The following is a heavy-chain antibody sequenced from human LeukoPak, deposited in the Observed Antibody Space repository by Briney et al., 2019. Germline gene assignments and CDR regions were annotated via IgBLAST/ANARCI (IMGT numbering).Heavy chain of an antibody. CDR2: IYHSGST. CDR3: ARDRVTGTTSNWFDP. D-gene: IGHD1-7*01. Sequence: SETLSLTCAVSGGSISSSNWWSWVRQPPGKGLEWIGEIYHSGSTNYNPSLKSRVTISVDKSKNQFSLKLSSVTAADTAVYYCARDRVTGTTSNWFDPWGQGTLVTVSS. V-gene: IGHV4-4*02. J-gene: IGHJ5*02. CDR1: GGSISSSNW.